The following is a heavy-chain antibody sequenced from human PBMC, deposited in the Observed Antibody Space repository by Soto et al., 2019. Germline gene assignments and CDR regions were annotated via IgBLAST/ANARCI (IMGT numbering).Heavy chain of an antibody. D-gene: IGHD3-22*01. V-gene: IGHV4-39*01. CDR3: ASHYYDTRGY. CDR2: IYYSGST. CDR1: GGSISSSSYY. J-gene: IGHJ4*02. Sequence: NPSETLSLTCTVSGGSISSSSYYWGWIRQPPGKGLEWIGSIYYSGSTYYNPSLKSRVTISVDTSKNQFSLKLSSVTAADTAVYYGASHYYDTRGYWGQGTLVTVSS.